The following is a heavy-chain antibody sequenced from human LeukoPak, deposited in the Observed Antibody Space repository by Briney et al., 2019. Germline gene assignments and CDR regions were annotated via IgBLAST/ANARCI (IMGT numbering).Heavy chain of an antibody. CDR2: INPSGGST. V-gene: IGHV1-46*01. D-gene: IGHD6-13*01. CDR3: AREVSSWYVVDY. Sequence: ASVNVSCKASGYTFTSYYMHWVRQAPGQGLEWMGIINPSGGSTSYAQKFQGRVTMTRDTSTSTVYMELSSLRSEDTAVYYCAREVSSWYVVDYWGQGTLVTVSS. J-gene: IGHJ4*02. CDR1: GYTFTSYY.